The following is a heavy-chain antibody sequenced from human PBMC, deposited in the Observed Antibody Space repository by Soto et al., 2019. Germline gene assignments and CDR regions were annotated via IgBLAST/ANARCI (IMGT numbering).Heavy chain of an antibody. D-gene: IGHD6-13*01. V-gene: IGHV1-18*01. Sequence: ASVKVSCKASGYTFTSYGISWMRQAPGQGLEWMGWISAYNGNTNYAQKLQGRVTMTTDTSTSSAYMQLRSLRSDDPAVYYCAREGGAYSSSWVSYYYYYGMDVWGQGTTVIVS. CDR3: AREGGAYSSSWVSYYYYYGMDV. J-gene: IGHJ6*02. CDR2: ISAYNGNT. CDR1: GYTFTSYG.